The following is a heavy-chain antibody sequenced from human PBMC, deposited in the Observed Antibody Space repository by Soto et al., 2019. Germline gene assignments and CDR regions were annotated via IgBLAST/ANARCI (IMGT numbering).Heavy chain of an antibody. J-gene: IGHJ6*02. CDR2: IIPIFGTA. CDR3: ARVARLFWSGDYYYYYYGMDV. Sequence: SVKVSCKVFVGIFSSYAISRVRQSPGQGLVWMGGIIPIFGTANYAQKFQGVVTNNADESTSTAYMELSSLRSEDTAVYYCARVARLFWSGDYYYYYYGMDVWGQGITLSVSS. V-gene: IGHV1-69*13. CDR1: VGIFSSYA. D-gene: IGHD3-3*01.